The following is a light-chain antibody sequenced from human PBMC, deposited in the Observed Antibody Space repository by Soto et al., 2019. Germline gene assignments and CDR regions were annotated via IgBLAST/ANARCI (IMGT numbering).Light chain of an antibody. CDR2: DVS. CDR3: NSFTTSGTYV. CDR1: SSDVGAYNY. V-gene: IGLV2-14*01. Sequence: QSALTQPASVSGSPGQSIAISCTGTSSDVGAYNYVSWYQQYPGKATKVMIFDVSNRPSGVSNRFSGSKSDNTASLTISGLQAGDEADYYCNSFTTSGTYVFGTGTKVTVL. J-gene: IGLJ1*01.